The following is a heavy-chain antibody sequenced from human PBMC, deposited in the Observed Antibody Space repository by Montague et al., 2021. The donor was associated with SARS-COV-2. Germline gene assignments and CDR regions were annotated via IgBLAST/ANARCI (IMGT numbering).Heavy chain of an antibody. J-gene: IGHJ3*02. CDR1: GASVGSSD. CDR2: FYSVGST. D-gene: IGHD1-14*01. V-gene: IGHV4-59*02. Sequence: SETLSLTCTVSGASVGSSDWGWIRQSPGKGLEWIGYFYSVGSTDYNPSLKSRATISRDTSKNQFSLKVRSVTAADTAVYYCARETMTADAFDTWGQGTMVTVPS. CDR3: ARETMTADAFDT.